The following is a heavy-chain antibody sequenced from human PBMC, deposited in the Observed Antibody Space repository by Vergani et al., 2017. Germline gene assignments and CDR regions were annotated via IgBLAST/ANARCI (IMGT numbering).Heavy chain of an antibody. CDR1: GFPFSSYS. J-gene: IGHJ3*02. CDR2: ISTTSDTI. D-gene: IGHD6-19*01. V-gene: IGHV3-48*01. CDR3: ATDTEGSSGWYDAFDI. Sequence: EVQLLESGGDLVQPGGSLRLSCAASGFPFSSYSMNWVRQAPGKGLEWISYISTTSDTIYYADSVRGRFTISRDNAKNSLYLAMNSLRVEDTAVYFCATDTEGSSGWYDAFDIWGQGTMVTVSS.